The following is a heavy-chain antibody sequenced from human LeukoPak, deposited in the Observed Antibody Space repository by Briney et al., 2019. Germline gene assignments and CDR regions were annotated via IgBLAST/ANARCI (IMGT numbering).Heavy chain of an antibody. CDR3: ARGFGVLYYYYYYMDV. V-gene: IGHV4-34*01. D-gene: IGHD3-3*01. CDR1: GGSFSGYY. J-gene: IGHJ6*03. Sequence: SETLSLTCAVYGGSFSGYYWSWIRQPPGKGLEWIGEINHSGSTNYNPSLKSRVTISVDTSKNHFSLKLSSVTATDTAVYYCARGFGVLYYYYYYMDVWGKGTTVTVSS. CDR2: INHSGST.